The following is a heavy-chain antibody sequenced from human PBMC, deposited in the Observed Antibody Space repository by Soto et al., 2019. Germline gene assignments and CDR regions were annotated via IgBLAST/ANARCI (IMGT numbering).Heavy chain of an antibody. D-gene: IGHD3-3*02. CDR1: GDPINSSYW. CDR3: AARHFWSGHWTDTRLDY. Sequence: SETLSLTCAVSGDPINSSYWGNWVRQPPGKGLEWISQISHSGSTNYNPSLTSRVTISVDKSKNHFSLKLTSVTAADTAVYYCAARHFWSGHWTDTRLDYWGQGTLVTVSS. V-gene: IGHV4-4*02. CDR2: ISHSGST. J-gene: IGHJ4*02.